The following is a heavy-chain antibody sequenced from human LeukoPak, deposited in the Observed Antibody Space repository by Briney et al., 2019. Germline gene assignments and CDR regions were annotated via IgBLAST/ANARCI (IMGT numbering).Heavy chain of an antibody. Sequence: GGSLRLSCAASGFTFSSYSMIWVPQAPGKGLECVSSISSSSSYIYYADSLKGRFTISRDNAKNPLYLQMNSLRAEDTAVYYCARDAAYSSGWFDYWGQGTLVTVSS. CDR1: GFTFSSYS. D-gene: IGHD6-19*01. CDR2: ISSSSSYI. V-gene: IGHV3-21*01. CDR3: ARDAAYSSGWFDY. J-gene: IGHJ4*02.